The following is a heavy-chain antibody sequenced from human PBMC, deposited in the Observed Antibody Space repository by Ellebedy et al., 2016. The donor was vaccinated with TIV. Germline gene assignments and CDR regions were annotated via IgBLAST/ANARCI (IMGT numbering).Heavy chain of an antibody. V-gene: IGHV4-39*07. CDR3: ARCVRYYNVLTGYNEYYFDY. D-gene: IGHD3-9*01. J-gene: IGHJ4*02. Sequence: SETLSLTCTVSGGSISSGTYYWGCIRQPPGKGLEWIGSIYHSGNTYNNPPLKSRVTISVDTSKNQFSLRLSSVTAADTAVYYCARCVRYYNVLTGYNEYYFDYWGQGALVTVSS. CDR1: GGSISSGTYY. CDR2: IYHSGNT.